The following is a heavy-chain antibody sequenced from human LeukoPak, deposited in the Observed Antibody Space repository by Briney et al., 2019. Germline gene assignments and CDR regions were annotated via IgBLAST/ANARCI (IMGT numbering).Heavy chain of an antibody. CDR1: GGSVSSGSYY. CDR3: ARDYGDNYYYGMDV. J-gene: IGHJ6*02. CDR2: IYYSGST. Sequence: SETLSLTCTVSGGSVSSGSYYWSWIRQPPGRGLEWIGYIYYSGSTNYNPSLKSRVTISVDTSKNQFSLKLSSVTAADTAVHYCARDYGDNYYYGMDVWGQGTTVTVSS. D-gene: IGHD4-17*01. V-gene: IGHV4-61*01.